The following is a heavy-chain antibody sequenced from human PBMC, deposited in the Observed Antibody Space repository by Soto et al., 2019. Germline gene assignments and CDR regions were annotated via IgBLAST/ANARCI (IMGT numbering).Heavy chain of an antibody. CDR2: ISGYNGNT. Sequence: ASVKVSGKASGYSFPSHGISWVRQAPGQGLEWMGWISGYNGNTNYAQNLQGRVTMTTDTSTSTAYMELRSLRSDDTAVYYCARAVGYSYAFDIWGQGTMVTVSS. V-gene: IGHV1-18*04. D-gene: IGHD2-15*01. CDR3: ARAVGYSYAFDI. J-gene: IGHJ3*02. CDR1: GYSFPSHG.